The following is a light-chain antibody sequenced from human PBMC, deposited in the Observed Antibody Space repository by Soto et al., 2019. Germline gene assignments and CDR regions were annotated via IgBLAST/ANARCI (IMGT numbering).Light chain of an antibody. Sequence: SYELTQAPSVSVSPGQTASITCSGDELGDKYACWYQQKPGQSPVLVIYQDDKRPSGIPERFSGSNSGNTATLTISGTQAVDEADYYCQAWDSSTVVFGGGTQLTVL. V-gene: IGLV3-1*01. CDR1: ELGDKY. CDR3: QAWDSSTVV. CDR2: QDD. J-gene: IGLJ2*01.